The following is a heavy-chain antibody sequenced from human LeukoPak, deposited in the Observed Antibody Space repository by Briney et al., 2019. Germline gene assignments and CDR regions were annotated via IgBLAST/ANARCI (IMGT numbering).Heavy chain of an antibody. CDR1: GFTVSSNY. D-gene: IGHD3-3*01. CDR3: ARGAEGRFWGAFHI. J-gene: IGHJ3*02. CDR2: IYSGGST. Sequence: GGSLRLSCGASGFTVSSNYMSWVRQAPGKGLEWASVIYSGGSTYYADSVKGRFTISRDNSKNTLYLQMNSLRAEDTAVYYCARGAEGRFWGAFHIWGQGTMVTVSS. V-gene: IGHV3-53*01.